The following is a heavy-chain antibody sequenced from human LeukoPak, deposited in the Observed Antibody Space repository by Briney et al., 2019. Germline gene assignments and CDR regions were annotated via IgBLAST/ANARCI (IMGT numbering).Heavy chain of an antibody. CDR2: ISYDGSNK. J-gene: IGHJ5*02. V-gene: IGHV3-30*18. CDR3: AKGGYCSGGSCSPLNWFDP. Sequence: PAGRSLRLSCAASGFTFSSYGMHWVRQAPGKGLEWVAVISYDGSNKYYADSVKGRFTISRDNSKNTLYLQMNSLRAEDTAVYYCAKGGYCSGGSCSPLNWFDPWGQGTLVTVSS. D-gene: IGHD2-15*01. CDR1: GFTFSSYG.